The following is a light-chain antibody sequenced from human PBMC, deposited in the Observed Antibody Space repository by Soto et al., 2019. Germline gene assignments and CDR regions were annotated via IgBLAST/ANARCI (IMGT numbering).Light chain of an antibody. CDR3: QQTLSFPPT. Sequence: DHQMTQSPSSVSASVGDRVTITCRASQAIDSWLAWYQQKPGEAPKLLIFTGSLLHSGVPPRFSGSGSGTDFTLTISSLQPEDFATYYCQQTLSFPPTFGQGTKV. CDR2: TGS. CDR1: QAIDSW. V-gene: IGKV1-12*01. J-gene: IGKJ1*01.